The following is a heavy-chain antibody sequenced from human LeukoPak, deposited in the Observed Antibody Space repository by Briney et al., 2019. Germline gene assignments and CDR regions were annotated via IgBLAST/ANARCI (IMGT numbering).Heavy chain of an antibody. J-gene: IGHJ5*02. Sequence: PSETLSLTCTVSGGSISSGSYYRSWIRQPAGKGLEWIGRIHTSGSTNYNPSLKSRVTISVDTSKNQFSLKLSSVTAADTAVYYCARRPGRHSSSQFDPWGQGTLVTVSS. CDR2: IHTSGST. CDR1: GGSISSGSYY. CDR3: ARRPGRHSSSQFDP. V-gene: IGHV4-61*02. D-gene: IGHD6-13*01.